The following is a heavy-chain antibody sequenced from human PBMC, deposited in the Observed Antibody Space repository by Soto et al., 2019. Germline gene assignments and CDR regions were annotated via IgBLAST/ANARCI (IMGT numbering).Heavy chain of an antibody. CDR1: GGSITSDDFY. J-gene: IGHJ5*02. Sequence: LSFTCTVSGGSITSDDFYWSWIRHPPRKGMEWIGYMPISAGTYYNPSLRSRVTTSVDTSRTQFTLYLRSVTAADTAVYYCARVGTVLGRVTNNWFDPWGRGSLVGISS. V-gene: IGHV4-30-4*01. CDR3: ARVGTVLGRVTNNWFDP. CDR2: MPISAGT. D-gene: IGHD3-3*01.